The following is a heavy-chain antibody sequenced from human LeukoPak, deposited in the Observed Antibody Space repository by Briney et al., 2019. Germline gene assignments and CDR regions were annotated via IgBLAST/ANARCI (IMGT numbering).Heavy chain of an antibody. CDR3: AKDLSSGWCDY. Sequence: GGSLRLSCAASGFTFSSYGMHWVRQAPGKGLEWVAVISYDGSNKYYADSVKGRFAISRDNSKNTLCLQMNSLRAEDTAVYYCAKDLSSGWCDYWGQGTLVTVSS. CDR1: GFTFSSYG. V-gene: IGHV3-30*18. D-gene: IGHD6-19*01. CDR2: ISYDGSNK. J-gene: IGHJ4*02.